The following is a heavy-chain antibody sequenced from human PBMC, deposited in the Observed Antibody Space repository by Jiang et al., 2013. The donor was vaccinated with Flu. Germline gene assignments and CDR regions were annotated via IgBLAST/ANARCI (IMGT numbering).Heavy chain of an antibody. V-gene: IGHV1-18*01. J-gene: IGHJ6*02. CDR3: ARLAEAGFLEWLSSRYGLDV. D-gene: IGHD3-3*01. CDR1: GYTFTSYG. Sequence: SGYTFTSYGINWVRQAPGQGLEWMGWISPYNGNTNYAQKYQGRVTMTTDTSTRTAYMELRSLRSDDTAVYYCARLAEAGFLEWLSSRYGLDVWGQGTTVTVSS. CDR2: ISPYNGNT.